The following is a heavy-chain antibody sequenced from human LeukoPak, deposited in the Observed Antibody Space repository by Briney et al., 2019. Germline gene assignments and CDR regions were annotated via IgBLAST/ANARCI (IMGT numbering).Heavy chain of an antibody. J-gene: IGHJ4*02. D-gene: IGHD3-22*01. CDR1: GGSISSSNW. CDR2: IYHSGST. V-gene: IGHV4-4*02. Sequence: PSETLSLTCAVSGGSISSSNWWSWVRQPPGKGLEWIGEIYHSGSTNYNPSLKSRVTISVDKSKNQFSLKLSSVTAADTAVYYCARDRYHYDSSGYYQLDYWGQGTLVTVSS. CDR3: ARDRYHYDSSGYYQLDY.